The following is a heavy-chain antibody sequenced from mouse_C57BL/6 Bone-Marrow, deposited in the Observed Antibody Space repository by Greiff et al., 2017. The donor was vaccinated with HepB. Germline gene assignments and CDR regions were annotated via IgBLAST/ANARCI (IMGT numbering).Heavy chain of an antibody. CDR3: AKGYYSYYYAMDY. D-gene: IGHD2-3*01. CDR2: IYPRSGNT. V-gene: IGHV1-81*01. CDR1: GYTFTSYG. J-gene: IGHJ4*01. Sequence: VQLQESGAELARPGASVKLSCKASGYTFTSYGISWVKQRTGQGLEWIGEIYPRSGNTYYNEKFKGKATLTADKSSSTAYMELRSLTSEDSAVYFCAKGYYSYYYAMDYWGQGTSVTVSS.